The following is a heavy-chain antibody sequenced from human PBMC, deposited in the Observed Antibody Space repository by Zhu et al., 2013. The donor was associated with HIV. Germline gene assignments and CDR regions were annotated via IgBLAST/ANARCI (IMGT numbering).Heavy chain of an antibody. CDR3: ARPSTLRDGYNINFDY. J-gene: IGHJ4*02. D-gene: IGHD5-12*01. CDR2: INPSGGRT. Sequence: QVQLVQSGAEVKKPGASVKLSCKASGYSFTSHYIHWLREAPGQGLEWMGVINPSGGRTNYAQSFQGRVTMTPDTSSTTVYMELLSLTSNDTAIYYCARPSTLRDGYNINFDYWGQGTLVTVSS. CDR1: GYSFTSHY. V-gene: IGHV1-46*01.